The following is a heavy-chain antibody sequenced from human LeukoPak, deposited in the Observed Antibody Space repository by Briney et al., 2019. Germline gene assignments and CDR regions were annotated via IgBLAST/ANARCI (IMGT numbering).Heavy chain of an antibody. D-gene: IGHD1-20*01. V-gene: IGHV3-30*03. CDR1: GFIFSTFG. J-gene: IGHJ4*02. Sequence: QPGRSLRLSCVASGFIFSTFGMHWVRQAPGKGLEWVAFISHDGNDKYYADSVKGRFAISRDNSHNTLYLQMNSLRAEDTAVYYCARDRGNWNPDYWGQGTLVTVSS. CDR3: ARDRGNWNPDY. CDR2: ISHDGNDK.